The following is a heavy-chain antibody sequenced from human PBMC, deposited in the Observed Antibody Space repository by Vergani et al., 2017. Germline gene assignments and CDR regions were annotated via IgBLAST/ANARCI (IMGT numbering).Heavy chain of an antibody. CDR2: IYTSGST. V-gene: IGHV4-4*07. CDR1: GGSISSYY. CDR3: ARGRDIVATLGYYYYMDV. Sequence: QVQLQESGPGLVKPSETLSLTCTVSGGSISSYYWSWIRQPAGKGLEWIGRIYTSGSTNYNPSLKSRVTMSVDTSKNQFSLKLSSVTAADTAVYYCARGRDIVATLGYYYYMDVWGKGTTVTVSS. J-gene: IGHJ6*03. D-gene: IGHD5-12*01.